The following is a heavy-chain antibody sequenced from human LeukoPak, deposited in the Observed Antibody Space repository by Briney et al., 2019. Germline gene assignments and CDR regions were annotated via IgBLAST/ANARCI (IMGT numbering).Heavy chain of an antibody. CDR3: ARGLVMYYGMDV. CDR2: LIPIFGTA. J-gene: IGHJ6*04. CDR1: GGTFSSYA. V-gene: IGHV1-69*13. Sequence: SVKVSCKASGGTFSSYAISWVQQAPGQGLDWIGGLIPIFGTANYAQKFQGRVTITADESTSTAYMELSSLRSEDTAVYYCARGLVMYYGMDVWGKGTTVTVSS. D-gene: IGHD3-9*01.